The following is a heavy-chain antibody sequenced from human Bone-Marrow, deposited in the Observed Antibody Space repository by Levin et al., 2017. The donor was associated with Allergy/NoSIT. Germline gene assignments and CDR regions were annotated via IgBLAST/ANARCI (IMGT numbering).Heavy chain of an antibody. CDR2: IWYDGSDK. J-gene: IGHJ4*02. CDR1: GFTFSSYG. D-gene: IGHD6-19*01. CDR3: AKAVAGTGTPHL. V-gene: IGHV3-33*06. Sequence: GESLKISCAASGFTFSSYGMHWVRQAPGKGLEWVAVIWYDGSDKYYVDSVKGRFTISRDNPKKTLYLQMNSLRAEDTAVYYCAKAVAGTGTPHLWGQGTLVTVSS.